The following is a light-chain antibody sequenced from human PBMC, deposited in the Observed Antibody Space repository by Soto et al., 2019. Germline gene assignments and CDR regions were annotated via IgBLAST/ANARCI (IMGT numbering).Light chain of an antibody. J-gene: IGLJ2*01. V-gene: IGLV2-14*01. CDR2: DVS. Sequence: QSALTQPASVSGSPGQSITISCTGTTSDVGAYNYVSWYQQHPGKAPKLMIYDVSNRPSGVSNRVSGSKSGNTASLTISGLQAEDEAEYYCSSYTSSNTLVFGGGTKLTVL. CDR1: TSDVGAYNY. CDR3: SSYTSSNTLV.